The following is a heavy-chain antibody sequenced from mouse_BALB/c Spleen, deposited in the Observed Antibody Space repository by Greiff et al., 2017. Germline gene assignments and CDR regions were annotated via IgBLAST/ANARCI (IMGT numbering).Heavy chain of an antibody. Sequence: EVHLVESGGGLVKPGGSLKLSCAASGFTFSSYTMSWVRQTPEKRLEWVATISSGGGNTYYPDSVKGRFTISRDNAKNNLYLQMSSLRSEDTALYYCARSAVVARGYYFDYWGQGTTLTVSS. CDR3: ARSAVVARGYYFDY. D-gene: IGHD1-1*01. J-gene: IGHJ2*01. CDR1: GFTFSSYT. V-gene: IGHV5-9*03. CDR2: ISSGGGNT.